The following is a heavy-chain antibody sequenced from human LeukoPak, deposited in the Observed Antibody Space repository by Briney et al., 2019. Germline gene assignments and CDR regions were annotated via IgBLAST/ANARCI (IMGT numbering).Heavy chain of an antibody. D-gene: IGHD2-2*01. J-gene: IGHJ6*02. V-gene: IGHV3-7*01. Sequence: GGSLRLSCAASGFTFSSYGMSWVRQAPGKGLEWVANIKQDGSEKYYVDSVKGRFTISRDNAKNSLYLQMNSLRAEDTAVYYCAREDAMDYYYYYGMDVWGQGTTVTVSS. CDR2: IKQDGSEK. CDR1: GFTFSSYG. CDR3: AREDAMDYYYYYGMDV.